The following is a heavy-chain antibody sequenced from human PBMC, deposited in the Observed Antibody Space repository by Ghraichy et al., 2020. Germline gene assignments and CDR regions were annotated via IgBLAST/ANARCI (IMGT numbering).Heavy chain of an antibody. D-gene: IGHD5-24*01. V-gene: IGHV4-30-2*01. J-gene: IGHJ2*01. CDR1: GGSISSGGYS. Sequence: SLNISCAVSGGSISSGGYSWSWIRQPPGKGLEWIGYIYHSGSTYYNPSLKSRVTISVDRSKNQFSLKLSSVTAADTAVYYCARDRDGYNYWYFDLWGRGTLVTVSS. CDR3: ARDRDGYNYWYFDL. CDR2: IYHSGST.